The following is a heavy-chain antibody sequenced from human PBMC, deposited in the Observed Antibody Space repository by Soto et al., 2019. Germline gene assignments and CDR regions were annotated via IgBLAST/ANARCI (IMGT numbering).Heavy chain of an antibody. CDR3: ARDDSSGYYYKD. V-gene: IGHV4-31*03. J-gene: IGHJ4*02. CDR1: GGSISSGGYY. D-gene: IGHD3-22*01. CDR2: IYYSGST. Sequence: SETLSLTCTVSGGSISSGGYYWSWIRQHPGKGLEWIGYIYYSGSTYYNPSLKSRVTISVDTSKNQFSLKLSSVTAADTAVYYCARDDSSGYYYKDWGQGTLVTVSS.